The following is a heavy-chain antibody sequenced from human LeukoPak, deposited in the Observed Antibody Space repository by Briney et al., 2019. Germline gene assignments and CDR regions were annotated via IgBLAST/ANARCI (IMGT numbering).Heavy chain of an antibody. CDR1: GYTFTSYD. CDR2: MNPNSGNT. J-gene: IGHJ6*02. CDR3: ARDCGYDYVWGSYLHYYYYGMDV. D-gene: IGHD3-16*02. V-gene: IGHV1-8*03. Sequence: ASVKVSCKASGYTFTSYDINWVRQATGQGLEWMGWMNPNSGNTGYAQKFQGRVTITRNTSISTAYMELSSLRSEDTAVYYCARDCGYDYVWGSYLHYYYYGMDVWGQGTTVTVSS.